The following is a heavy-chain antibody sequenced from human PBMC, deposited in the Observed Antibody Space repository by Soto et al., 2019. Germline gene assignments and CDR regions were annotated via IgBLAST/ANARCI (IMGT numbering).Heavy chain of an antibody. D-gene: IGHD5-18*01. V-gene: IGHV4-39*01. J-gene: IGHJ5*02. CDR3: ARRGGVDTAMDRRKNWFDP. CDR1: GGSISSSSYY. Sequence: SETLSLTCTVSGGSISSSSYYWGWIRQPPGKGLEWIGSIYYSGSTYYNPSLKSRVTISVDTSKNQFSLKLSSVTAADTAVYYCARRGGVDTAMDRRKNWFDPWGQGTLVTVSS. CDR2: IYYSGST.